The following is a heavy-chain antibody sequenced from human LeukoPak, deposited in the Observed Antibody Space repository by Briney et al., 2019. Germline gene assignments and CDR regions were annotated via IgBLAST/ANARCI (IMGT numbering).Heavy chain of an antibody. J-gene: IGHJ4*02. CDR2: IYPGDSDT. CDR1: GYSFPTYW. CDR3: ARHYSSSWSHDLRDSAGLDY. V-gene: IGHV5-51*01. Sequence: GESLKISCKGSGYSFPTYWIVWVRQMPGKGLEWMGIIYPGDSDTRYSPSFQGQVTISADKPISTAYLQWSSLKASDTAMYYCARHYSSSWSHDLRDSAGLDYWGQGTLVTVSS. D-gene: IGHD6-13*01.